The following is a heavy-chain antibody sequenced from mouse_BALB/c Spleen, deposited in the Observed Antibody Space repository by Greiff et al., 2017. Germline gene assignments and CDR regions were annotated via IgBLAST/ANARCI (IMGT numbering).Heavy chain of an antibody. CDR3: ARSSYYYGSGMDY. J-gene: IGHJ4*01. Sequence: VQLKESGPGLVKPSQSLSLTCTVTGYSITSDYAWNWIRQFPGNKLEWMGYISYSGSTSYNPSLKSRISITRDTSKNQFFLQLNSVTTEDTATYYCARSSYYYGSGMDYWGQGTSVTVSS. D-gene: IGHD1-1*01. CDR2: ISYSGST. V-gene: IGHV3-2*02. CDR1: GYSITSDYA.